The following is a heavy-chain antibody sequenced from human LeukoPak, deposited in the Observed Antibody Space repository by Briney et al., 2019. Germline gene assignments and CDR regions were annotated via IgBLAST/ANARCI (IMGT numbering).Heavy chain of an antibody. CDR2: ISGSGGST. CDR3: ARDRVGATHY. V-gene: IGHV3-23*01. CDR1: RFTFSSYA. D-gene: IGHD1-26*01. Sequence: GGSLRLSCAASRFTFSSYAMSWVRQAPGKGLEWVSAISGSGGSTYYADSVKGRFTISRDNAKNSLYLQMNSLRAEDTAVYYCARDRVGATHYWGQGTLVTVSS. J-gene: IGHJ4*02.